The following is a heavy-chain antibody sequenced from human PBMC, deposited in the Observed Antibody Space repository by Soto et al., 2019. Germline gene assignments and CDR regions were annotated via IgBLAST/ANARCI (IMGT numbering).Heavy chain of an antibody. CDR1: GGSVSSGSYY. D-gene: IGHD2-15*01. Sequence: QVQLQESGPGLVKPSETLSLTCTVSGGSVSSGSYYWSWIRQPPGKGLEWIGYIYYSGSTNYNPSLKSRVTISVDTSKNQFSLKLSSVTAADTAVYYCARGSSGGSFFDYWGQGTPVTVSS. J-gene: IGHJ4*02. V-gene: IGHV4-61*01. CDR2: IYYSGST. CDR3: ARGSSGGSFFDY.